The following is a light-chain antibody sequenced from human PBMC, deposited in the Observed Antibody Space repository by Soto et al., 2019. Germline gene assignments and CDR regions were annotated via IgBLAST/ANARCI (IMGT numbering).Light chain of an antibody. CDR2: NAY. CDR3: QQYDGSPRT. Sequence: EIVLTQSPGTLSVSPGERATLSCRGSQSLNSNSLAWYQQKPGQAPRLLIYNAYNRASGIPDRFSGSGSGTDFTLTISRLEPEDFVVYHCQQYDGSPRTFGQGTKVDIK. CDR1: QSLNSNS. J-gene: IGKJ1*01. V-gene: IGKV3-20*01.